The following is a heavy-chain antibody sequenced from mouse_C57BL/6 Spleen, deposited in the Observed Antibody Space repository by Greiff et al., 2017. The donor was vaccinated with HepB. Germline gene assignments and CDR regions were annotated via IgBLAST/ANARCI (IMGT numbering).Heavy chain of an antibody. CDR3: ARNYDSDGRAHFDY. CDR2: IYPRSGNT. Sequence: VQLQQSGAELARPGASVKLSCKASGYTFTSYGISWVKQRTGQGLEWIGEIYPRSGNTYYNEKFKGKATLTADKSSSTAYMELRSLTSEDSAVYFCARNYDSDGRAHFDYGGQGTTLTVSS. J-gene: IGHJ2*01. CDR1: GYTFTSYG. V-gene: IGHV1-81*01. D-gene: IGHD2-4*01.